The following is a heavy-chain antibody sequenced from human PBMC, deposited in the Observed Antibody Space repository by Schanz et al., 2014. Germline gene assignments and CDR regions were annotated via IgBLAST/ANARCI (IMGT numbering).Heavy chain of an antibody. CDR1: GGSISSYY. J-gene: IGHJ6*03. V-gene: IGHV4-59*01. CDR2: IYYSGDT. CDR3: ARQGIGYQHGRCYYYMDV. D-gene: IGHD2-2*01. Sequence: QVQLQQWGPGLVKPSETLSLTCTVSGGSISSYYWSWIRQPPGKGLEWIGYIYYSGDTNYNPSLKSRVTISVDTSKNQVSLNLISVPAADTAVYYCARQGIGYQHGRCYYYMDVWGRGTTVTVSS.